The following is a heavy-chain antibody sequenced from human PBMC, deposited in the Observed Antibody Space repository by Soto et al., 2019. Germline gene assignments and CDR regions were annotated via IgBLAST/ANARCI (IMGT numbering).Heavy chain of an antibody. CDR3: ARENRWHNDDSSGYARYYYYGMDV. CDR1: GGTFSSYA. CDR2: IIPIFGTA. V-gene: IGHV1-69*06. Sequence: SVNVSCKASGGTFSSYAISWVRQAPGQGLELMGGIIPIFGTANYAQKFQGRVTITAXXXXXXTXMXLXXXXSEXTAVYYCARENRWHNDDSSGYARYYYYGMDVWG. J-gene: IGHJ6*02. D-gene: IGHD3-22*01.